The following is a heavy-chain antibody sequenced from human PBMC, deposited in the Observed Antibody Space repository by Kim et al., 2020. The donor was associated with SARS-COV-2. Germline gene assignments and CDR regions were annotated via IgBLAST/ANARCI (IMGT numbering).Heavy chain of an antibody. J-gene: IGHJ6*02. CDR3: ARGGRDDLGGWYYYYGMDV. CDR1: GFTFSNYA. V-gene: IGHV3-30*04. Sequence: GGSLRLSCAASGFTFSNYATHWVRQAPGRGLEWVAIISYDGSNKYSADSVKGRFTLSRDNSKNTLYLQMNNLRVEDTAVYYCARGGRDDLGGWYYYYGMDVWGQGTTVTVSS. D-gene: IGHD3-16*01. CDR2: ISYDGSNK.